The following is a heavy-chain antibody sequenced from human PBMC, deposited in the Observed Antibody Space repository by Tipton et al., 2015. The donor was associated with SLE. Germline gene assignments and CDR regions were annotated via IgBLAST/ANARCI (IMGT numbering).Heavy chain of an antibody. CDR2: TYYRSKWYN. J-gene: IGHJ3*02. Sequence: GLVKPSQTLSLTCAISGDSVSSNSAAWNWIRRSPSRGLEWLGRTYYRSKWYNDCALSLKSRITINPDTSKNQFSLHLNSVTPEDTAVYYCAREGDAFDIWGQGTRVTVSS. CDR1: GDSVSSNSAA. V-gene: IGHV6-1*01. CDR3: AREGDAFDI.